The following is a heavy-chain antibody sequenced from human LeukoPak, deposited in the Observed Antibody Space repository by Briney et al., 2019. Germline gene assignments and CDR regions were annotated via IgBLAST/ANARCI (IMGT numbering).Heavy chain of an antibody. D-gene: IGHD1-26*01. CDR3: ARRSSGSPPYYFDY. CDR1: GFTFSSYW. J-gene: IGHJ4*02. V-gene: IGHV3-74*01. Sequence: GGSLRLSCAASGFTFSSYWMHWVRQAPGKGLVWVSRINSDGSTANYADSVKGRFTISRDNAKNTLYLQMNSLRAEDTAVYYCARRSSGSPPYYFDYWGQGTLVTVSS. CDR2: INSDGSTA.